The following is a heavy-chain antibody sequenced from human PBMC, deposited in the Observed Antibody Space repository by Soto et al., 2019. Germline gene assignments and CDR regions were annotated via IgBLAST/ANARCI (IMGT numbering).Heavy chain of an antibody. CDR2: IYYSGST. D-gene: IGHD6-19*01. CDR3: ARARGIAVDYYGMDV. J-gene: IGHJ6*02. V-gene: IGHV4-31*03. CDR1: GGSISSGGYY. Sequence: QVQLQESGPGLVKPSQTLSLTCTVSGGSISSGGYYWSWIRQHPGKGLEWIGYIYYSGSTYYNPSLKSRVTISVDTSKNQFSLKLSSVTAADTAVYYYARARGIAVDYYGMDVWGQGTTVTVSS.